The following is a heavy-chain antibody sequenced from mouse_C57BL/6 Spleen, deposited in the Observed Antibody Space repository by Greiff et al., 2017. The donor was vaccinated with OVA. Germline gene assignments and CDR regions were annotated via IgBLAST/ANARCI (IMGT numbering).Heavy chain of an antibody. Sequence: VQRVESGPGLVAPSQSLSITCTVSGFSLTSYGVDWVRQPPGKGLEWLGVIWGGGSTNYNSALMSRLSISKDNSKSQVFLKMNSLQTDDTAMYYCAKHRGDGYLYWYFDVWGTGTTVTVSS. D-gene: IGHD2-3*01. CDR1: GFSLTSYG. CDR2: IWGGGST. CDR3: AKHRGDGYLYWYFDV. J-gene: IGHJ1*03. V-gene: IGHV2-9*01.